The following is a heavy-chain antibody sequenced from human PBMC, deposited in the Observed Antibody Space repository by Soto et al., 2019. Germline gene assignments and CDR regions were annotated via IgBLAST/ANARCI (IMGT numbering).Heavy chain of an antibody. V-gene: IGHV4-39*01. CDR2: IYYSGST. Sequence: PSETLSLTCTVSGGSISSSSYYWGWIRQPPGKGLEWIGSIYYSGSTYYNPSLKSRVTISADTSKNQFSLKLSSVTAADTAVYYCARQPLRGGYSSGWFYYYYGMDVWGQGTTVTVSS. CDR1: GGSISSSSYY. D-gene: IGHD6-19*01. J-gene: IGHJ6*02. CDR3: ARQPLRGGYSSGWFYYYYGMDV.